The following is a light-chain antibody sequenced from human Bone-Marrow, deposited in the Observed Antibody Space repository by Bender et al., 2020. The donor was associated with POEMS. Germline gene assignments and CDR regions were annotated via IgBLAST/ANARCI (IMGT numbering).Light chain of an antibody. J-gene: IGLJ3*02. CDR2: DVT. V-gene: IGLV2-11*01. CDR3: CSYSGSYTWV. Sequence: QSALTQPASVSGSPGQSISISCTATSRNVGIKNFVSWYQHHPGRVPKLIIYDVTQRPSGVPDRFSASKSGNTASLTISGLQVEDESDYYCCSYSGSYTWVFGGGTKVTVL. CDR1: SRNVGIKNF.